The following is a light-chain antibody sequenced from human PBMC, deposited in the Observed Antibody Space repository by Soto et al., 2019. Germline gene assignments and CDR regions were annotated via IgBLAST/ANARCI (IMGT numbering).Light chain of an antibody. J-gene: IGKJ4*01. CDR1: QSISNNY. CDR3: QQRIDWPLT. CDR2: GAS. V-gene: IGKV3-11*01. Sequence: EIVLTQSPATLSLSPGERATLSCRASQSISNNYLAWYQQTPGQAPRLLIYGASTRATGVPARFSGSGSGTDFTLTISSLEPEDFAVYYCQQRIDWPLTFGGGTKVDIK.